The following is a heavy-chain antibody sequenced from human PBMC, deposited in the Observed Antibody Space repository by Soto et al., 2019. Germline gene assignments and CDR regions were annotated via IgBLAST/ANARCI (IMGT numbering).Heavy chain of an antibody. CDR1: GGSFSNYA. J-gene: IGHJ4*02. V-gene: IGHV4-34*01. D-gene: IGHD3-10*01. CDR2: IFHNGKS. CDR3: ARGSYWGFVS. Sequence: QVQIQQWGGGLLKPSETLSLSCTVYGGSFSNYAWSWIRPPPGRGLEWIGEIFHNGKSDYNPSLKSRVPIAVDTSKYQFSLKPSSVIAADTAVYFCARGSYWGFVSCVQGALVTVSS.